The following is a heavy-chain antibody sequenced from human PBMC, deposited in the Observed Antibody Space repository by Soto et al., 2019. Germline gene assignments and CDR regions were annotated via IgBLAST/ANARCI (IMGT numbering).Heavy chain of an antibody. D-gene: IGHD3-22*01. CDR1: GFMFNDYA. Sequence: PGGSLRLSCAASGFMFNDYAMSWVRQSPGKGLEWVSTVSVSGGTTYYADSLKGRFTISRDNSKKTVSQQMNRLSADDTAIYYCAKGLYYYDSSGYRLFDYWGQGTLVTVSS. CDR2: VSVSGGTT. J-gene: IGHJ4*02. CDR3: AKGLYYYDSSGYRLFDY. V-gene: IGHV3-23*01.